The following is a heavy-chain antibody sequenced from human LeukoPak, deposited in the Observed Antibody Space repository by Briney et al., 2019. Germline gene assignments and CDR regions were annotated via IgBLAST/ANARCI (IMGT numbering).Heavy chain of an antibody. Sequence: SETLSLTCTVSGASVSSGGYYWSWIRQPAGKGLEWIGRIYISGNTNYNPSLKSRVTISVYTSKNQFSLKMNSVTASDTAVYYCASDWSKGSGWFDPWGPGTLVTVSS. CDR3: ASDWSKGSGWFDP. D-gene: IGHD3-3*01. CDR2: IYISGNT. V-gene: IGHV4-61*02. CDR1: GASVSSGGYY. J-gene: IGHJ5*02.